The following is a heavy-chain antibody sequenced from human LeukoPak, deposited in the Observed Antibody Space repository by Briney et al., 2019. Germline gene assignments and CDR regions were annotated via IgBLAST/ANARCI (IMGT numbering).Heavy chain of an antibody. V-gene: IGHV3-23*01. D-gene: IGHD3-22*01. CDR3: AKTQGYFDY. CDR2: ISGAGTPT. CDR1: GFSFSSYA. J-gene: IGHJ4*02. Sequence: GGSLRLSCAASGFSFSSYAMTWVRQAPGTGLEWVSFISGAGTPTHYADSVKGRFTVSRDNSKNTLFLQMNSLRAEDTAVYYCAKTQGYFDYWGQGTLVTVSS.